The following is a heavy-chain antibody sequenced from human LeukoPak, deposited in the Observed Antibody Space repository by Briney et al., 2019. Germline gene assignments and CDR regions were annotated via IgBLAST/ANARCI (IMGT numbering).Heavy chain of an antibody. CDR2: ISSSSSYI. V-gene: IGHV3-21*01. J-gene: IGHJ6*02. D-gene: IGHD6-13*01. CDR3: ARAAGYSSSWYVPDYYYYYGMDV. Sequence: KAGGSLRLSCAASGFTFSSYSMNWVRQAPGKGLEWVSSISSSSSYIYYADSVKGRFTTSRDNAKNSLYLQMNSLRAEDTAVYYCARAAGYSSSWYVPDYYYYYGMDVWGQGTTVTVSS. CDR1: GFTFSSYS.